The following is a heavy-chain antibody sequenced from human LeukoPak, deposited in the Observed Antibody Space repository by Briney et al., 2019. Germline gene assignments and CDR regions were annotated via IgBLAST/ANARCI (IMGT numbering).Heavy chain of an antibody. CDR1: GFTFSSYA. J-gene: IGHJ6*02. V-gene: IGHV3-23*01. CDR2: ISGSGVGGAGT. D-gene: IGHD2-15*01. CDR3: ATAVAAYYYYGMDV. Sequence: PGGSLRLSCAASGFTFSSYAMSWVRQAPGKGLEWVSAISGSGVGGAGTYYADSVKGRFTISRDNSKNTLYLQMNSLRGEDTAVYYCATAVAAYYYYGMDVWGQGTTVTVSS.